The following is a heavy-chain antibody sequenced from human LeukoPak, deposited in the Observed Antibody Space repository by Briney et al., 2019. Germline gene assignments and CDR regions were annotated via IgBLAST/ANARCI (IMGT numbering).Heavy chain of an antibody. Sequence: SVKVSCKASGGTFISYAISWVRQAPGQGLEWMGGIIPIFGTGNYAQKFQGRVTITADESTSTADMELRSLRSDDTAVYYCASSRGSGTGTSYDYWGQGTLVTVSS. CDR1: GGTFISYA. J-gene: IGHJ4*02. CDR2: IIPIFGTG. D-gene: IGHD1-1*01. V-gene: IGHV1-69*13. CDR3: ASSRGSGTGTSYDY.